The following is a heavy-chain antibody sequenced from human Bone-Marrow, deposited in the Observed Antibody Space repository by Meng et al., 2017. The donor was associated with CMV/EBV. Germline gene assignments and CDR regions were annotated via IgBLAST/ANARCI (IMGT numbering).Heavy chain of an antibody. J-gene: IGHJ6*02. Sequence: GGSLRLSCAASGFTFSSYSMHWVRQAPGQGLEWMGGIIPILGIANYAQKFQGRVTITADKSTSTAYMELSSLRSEDTAVYYCARRRRGYYYGMDVWGQGTTVTVSS. D-gene: IGHD3-10*01. CDR2: IIPILGIA. CDR1: GFTFSSYS. V-gene: IGHV1-69*10. CDR3: ARRRRGYYYGMDV.